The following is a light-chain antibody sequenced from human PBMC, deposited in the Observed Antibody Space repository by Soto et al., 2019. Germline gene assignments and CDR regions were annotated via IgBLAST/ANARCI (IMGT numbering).Light chain of an antibody. CDR1: QSLLHSNGYSY. CDR2: LGS. CDR3: MQTLQTPYT. Sequence: DIVMTQSPLSLPVIPGEPASISFKSSQSLLHSNGYSYLDWYLQKPGQSPQVLMYLGSNRASGVPDRFSGSGSGTDFTLKISRVEAEDVGIYYCMQTLQTPYTFGQGTKVDIK. V-gene: IGKV2-28*01. J-gene: IGKJ2*01.